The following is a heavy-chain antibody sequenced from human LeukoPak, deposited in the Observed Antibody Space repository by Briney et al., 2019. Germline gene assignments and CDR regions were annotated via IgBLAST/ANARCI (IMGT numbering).Heavy chain of an antibody. Sequence: GRSLRLSCAASGFTFSSYGMHWVRQAPGKGLEWVAVISYDGSNKYYADSVKGRFTISRDNSKNTLYLQMNSLRAEDTAVYYCAKIRASHTPVGWFDPWGQGTLVTVSS. CDR1: GFTFSSYG. CDR2: ISYDGSNK. D-gene: IGHD6-6*01. CDR3: AKIRASHTPVGWFDP. J-gene: IGHJ5*02. V-gene: IGHV3-30*18.